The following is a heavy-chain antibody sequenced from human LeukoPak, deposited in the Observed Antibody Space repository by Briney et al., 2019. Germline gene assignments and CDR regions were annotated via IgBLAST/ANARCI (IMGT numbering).Heavy chain of an antibody. CDR1: GGTFSRYA. D-gene: IGHD6-19*01. V-gene: IGHV1-69*04. CDR2: IIPILGIA. CDR3: ARERGQWLVSDY. Sequence: SVKVSCKASGGTFSRYAISWVRQAPGQGLDWMGRIIPILGIANYAQKFQGRVTITADKSTSTAYMELSSLRSEDTAVYYCARERGQWLVSDYWGQGTLVTVSS. J-gene: IGHJ4*02.